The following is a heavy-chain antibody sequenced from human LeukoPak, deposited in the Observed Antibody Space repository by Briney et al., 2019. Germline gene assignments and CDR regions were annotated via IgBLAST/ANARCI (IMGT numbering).Heavy chain of an antibody. CDR3: AKDGGV. Sequence: GGSLRLSCAASGFTFSSYAMHWVRQAPGKGLEWVAVISYDGSNKYYADSVKGRFTISRDNSKNTLYLQMNSLRAEDTAVYYCAKDGGVWGKGTTVTVSS. V-gene: IGHV3-30-3*01. CDR1: GFTFSSYA. J-gene: IGHJ6*03. CDR2: ISYDGSNK.